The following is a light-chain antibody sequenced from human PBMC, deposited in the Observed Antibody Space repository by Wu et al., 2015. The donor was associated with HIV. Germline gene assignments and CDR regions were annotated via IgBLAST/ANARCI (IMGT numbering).Light chain of an antibody. J-gene: IGKJ4*01. CDR1: QSISRK. CDR3: HHYNSYHHI. CDR2: DAS. Sequence: EIVMTQSPATLSMSPGERATLSCRASQSISRKLAWYQQKPGQSPRLVMHDASTRASHVPARFSGSGSGTEFTLTISGLQSEDFATFYCHHYNSYHHIFGGGTKVEI. V-gene: IGKV3-15*01.